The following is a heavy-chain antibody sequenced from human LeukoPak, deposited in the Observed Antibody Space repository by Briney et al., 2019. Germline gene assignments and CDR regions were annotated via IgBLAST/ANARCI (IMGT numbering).Heavy chain of an antibody. D-gene: IGHD3-9*01. Sequence: GASLKISFKGSGSTFTNFWIGWVRPMPGKGLEWMGIIYPGDSDTSYSPSFQGQVTISADKSISTAYLQWSSLKASDTAIYYCARQADYNVLTGYHKGHLDYWGQGTLVTVSS. J-gene: IGHJ4*02. CDR1: GSTFTNFW. V-gene: IGHV5-51*01. CDR3: ARQADYNVLTGYHKGHLDY. CDR2: IYPGDSDT.